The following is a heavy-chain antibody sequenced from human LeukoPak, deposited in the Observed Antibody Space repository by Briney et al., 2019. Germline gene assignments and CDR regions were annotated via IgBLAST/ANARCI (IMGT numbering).Heavy chain of an antibody. CDR2: ISGGNYTI. CDR1: GFTFSSYS. CDR3: ARGSNNWNVDTFDI. V-gene: IGHV3-48*04. Sequence: GGSLRLSCAASGFTFSSYSTNWVRQAPGKGLEWVSYISGGNYTIYYADSVKGRFTISRDNAKNSLYLQMNSLRAEDTAVYYCARGSNNWNVDTFDIWGQGTMVTVSS. J-gene: IGHJ3*02. D-gene: IGHD1-20*01.